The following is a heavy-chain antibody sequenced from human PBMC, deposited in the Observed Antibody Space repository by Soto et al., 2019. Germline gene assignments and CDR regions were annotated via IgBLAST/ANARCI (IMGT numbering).Heavy chain of an antibody. Sequence: QVQLQESGPGRVKPSQTLSLTCTVSGGSISSGDYFWSWIRQSPGKGLEWIGYISSIGSTYYNPSLKSRVSVSRDTSKNQFSLKLSSVTTTDTAVYYCARGLVIRPYYYHGMDVWGQGTTVTVSS. CDR2: ISSIGST. V-gene: IGHV4-30-4*01. J-gene: IGHJ6*02. CDR1: GGSISSGDYF. CDR3: ARGLVIRPYYYHGMDV. D-gene: IGHD3-9*01.